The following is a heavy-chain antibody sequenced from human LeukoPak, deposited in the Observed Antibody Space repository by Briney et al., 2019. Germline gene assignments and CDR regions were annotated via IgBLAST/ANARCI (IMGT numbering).Heavy chain of an antibody. CDR3: ARGHWNEYYYYYMDV. CDR2: SNHSGST. Sequence: PSETLSLTCSVYGGSFSGYYWSWIRQPPGKGLEWVGESNHSGSTNYNPSLKSRVTISVDTSKNQFSLKLSSVTAADTAVYYCARGHWNEYYYYYMDVWGKGTTVTVSS. J-gene: IGHJ6*03. V-gene: IGHV4-34*01. CDR1: GGSFSGYY. D-gene: IGHD1-1*01.